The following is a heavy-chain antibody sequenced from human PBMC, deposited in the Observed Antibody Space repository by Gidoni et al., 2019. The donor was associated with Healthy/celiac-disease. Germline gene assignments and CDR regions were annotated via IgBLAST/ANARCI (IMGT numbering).Heavy chain of an antibody. J-gene: IGHJ3*02. V-gene: IGHV3-30*04. CDR3: ARGEWIQLWLKAGWDAFDI. D-gene: IGHD5-18*01. Sequence: QVQLVESGGGVVQPGRSLRLSCAASGFTFSSYAMHWVRQAPGKGLEWVAVISYDGSNKYYADSVKGRFTISRDNSKNTLYLQMNSLRAEDTAVYYCARGEWIQLWLKAGWDAFDIWGQGTMVTVSS. CDR2: ISYDGSNK. CDR1: GFTFSSYA.